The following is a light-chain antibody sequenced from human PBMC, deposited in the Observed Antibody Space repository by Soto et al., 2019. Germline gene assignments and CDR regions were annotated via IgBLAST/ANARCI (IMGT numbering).Light chain of an antibody. V-gene: IGLV2-14*01. Sequence: QSALTQPASVSVSPGQSITSSCTGTSGDVGGYYYVSWYQQLPGKAPKLMISEVSNRPSGVSNRFSGSKSGNTASLTISGLQAEDEADYYCSSYTAGGTIFGTGTKVTVL. CDR1: SGDVGGYYY. J-gene: IGLJ1*01. CDR2: EVS. CDR3: SSYTAGGTI.